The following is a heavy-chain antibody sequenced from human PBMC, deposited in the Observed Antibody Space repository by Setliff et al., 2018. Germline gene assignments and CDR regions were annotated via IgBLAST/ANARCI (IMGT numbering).Heavy chain of an antibody. D-gene: IGHD3-3*01. J-gene: IGHJ6*02. CDR3: ARDKPEGYNFWSGYLGGGLMDV. V-gene: IGHV4-38-2*02. CDR2: IFHTGST. CDR1: FYSISSDYF. Sequence: PSETLSLTCAVYFYSISSDYFWGWIRQPPGKGLEWIGNIFHTGSTYYNPSLKSRVTMLVDRSKNQFSLKLSSVTAADTAVYYCARDKPEGYNFWSGYLGGGLMDVWGQGTTVTVSS.